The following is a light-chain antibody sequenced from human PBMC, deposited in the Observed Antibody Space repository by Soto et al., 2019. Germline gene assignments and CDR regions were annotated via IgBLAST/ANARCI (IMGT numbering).Light chain of an antibody. J-gene: IGKJ5*01. CDR3: QQSYSSSTIT. CDR2: ASS. CDR1: ETISTF. V-gene: IGKV1-39*01. Sequence: DIQLTQSPSSLSASVGDRVTMTCRASETISTFLNWYQHKPWKAPKLLISASSRLQSGVPSRFSGSGSGTDFTPTIDSLRPEDFASYYCQQSYSSSTITCGPGTRLEIK.